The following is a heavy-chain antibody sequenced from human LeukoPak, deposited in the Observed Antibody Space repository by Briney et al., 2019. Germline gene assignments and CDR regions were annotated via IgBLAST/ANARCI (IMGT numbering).Heavy chain of an antibody. CDR2: ISSGGRYI. V-gene: IGHV3-21*04. Sequence: SGGSLRLSCAASGFTFSTYSMNWVRQAPGKGLEWVSSISSGGRYIYYADSVKGRFSISRDNAKNSLYLQMNSLRAEDTAVYYCARVVAGRYQDYWDQGTLVSVSS. CDR3: ARVVAGRYQDY. J-gene: IGHJ4*02. D-gene: IGHD6-19*01. CDR1: GFTFSTYS.